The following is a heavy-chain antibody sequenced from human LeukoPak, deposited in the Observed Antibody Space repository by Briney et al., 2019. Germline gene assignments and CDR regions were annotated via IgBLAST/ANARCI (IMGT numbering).Heavy chain of an antibody. CDR3: ATWGTYYYDSSGYYPFDY. CDR2: FDPEDGET. Sequence: ASVKVSCKVSGYTLTELSMHWVRQAPGKGLEWMGGFDPEDGETIYAQKFQGRVTMTEDTSTDTAYMELSSLRSEDTAVYYCATWGTYYYDSSGYYPFDYWGQGTLVTVSS. CDR1: GYTLTELS. D-gene: IGHD3-22*01. J-gene: IGHJ4*02. V-gene: IGHV1-24*01.